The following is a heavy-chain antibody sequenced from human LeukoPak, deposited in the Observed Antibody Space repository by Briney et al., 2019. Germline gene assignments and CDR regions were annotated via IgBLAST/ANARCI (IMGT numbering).Heavy chain of an antibody. CDR1: GFTSSDYY. D-gene: IGHD2-15*01. J-gene: IGHJ4*02. CDR3: ARDRSGGIYYFDS. V-gene: IGHV3-11*01. Sequence: GGSLRLSCEASGFTSSDYYLTWIRQAPGKGLEWVSYISSSGETIYYADSVEGRFTISRDNDKNSLYLQMNSLRAEDTAVYYCARDRSGGIYYFDSWGQGALVTVAS. CDR2: ISSSGETI.